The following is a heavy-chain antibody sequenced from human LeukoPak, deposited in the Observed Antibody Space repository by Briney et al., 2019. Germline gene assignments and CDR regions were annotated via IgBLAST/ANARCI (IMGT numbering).Heavy chain of an antibody. D-gene: IGHD3-22*01. J-gene: IGHJ3*02. CDR3: ARAEVYYDSSGAMGI. CDR2: IYHSGST. V-gene: IGHV4-30-2*01. Sequence: SETLSLTCTVSGGSISSGGYYWSWIRQPPGKGLEWIGYIYHSGSTYYNPSLKSRVTISVDRSKNQFSLKLSSVTAADTAVYYRARAEVYYDSSGAMGIWGQGTMVTVSS. CDR1: GGSISSGGYY.